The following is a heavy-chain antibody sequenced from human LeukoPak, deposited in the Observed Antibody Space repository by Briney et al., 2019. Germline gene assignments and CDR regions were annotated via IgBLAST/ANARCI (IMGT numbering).Heavy chain of an antibody. CDR2: IYYSGST. D-gene: IGHD6-13*01. J-gene: IGHJ3*02. V-gene: IGHV4-59*01. Sequence: SETLSLTCTVSGGSISSYYWSWIRQPPGKGLEWIGYIYYSGSTNYNPSLKSLVTISVDTSKNQFSLKLSSVTAADTAVYYCARYGEQLEAFDIWGQGTMVTVSS. CDR1: GGSISSYY. CDR3: ARYGEQLEAFDI.